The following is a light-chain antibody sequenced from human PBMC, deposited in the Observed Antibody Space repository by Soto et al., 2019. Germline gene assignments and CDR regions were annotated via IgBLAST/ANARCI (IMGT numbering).Light chain of an antibody. V-gene: IGKV3-15*01. J-gene: IGKJ2*01. Sequence: DIVLTQSPATLSVSPGESATLSCRASQSVSRALAWYQHVPGQAPRPLIYDSSTRATGVPARFIGSGSGTRFTLTISSLQSEDFAVYYCQQYNNWPPRYTFGQVTKLQI. CDR2: DSS. CDR3: QQYNNWPPRYT. CDR1: QSVSRA.